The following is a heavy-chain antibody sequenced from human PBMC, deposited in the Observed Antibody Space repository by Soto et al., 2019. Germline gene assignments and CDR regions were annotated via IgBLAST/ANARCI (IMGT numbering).Heavy chain of an antibody. CDR3: ARGLFYSGDFDY. CDR1: GGSFSGYY. V-gene: IGHV4-34*01. J-gene: IGHJ4*02. D-gene: IGHD4-17*01. Sequence: SEMSLTCAVYGGSFSGYYWSWIRQPPGKGLEWIGEINHSGSTNYNPSLKSRVTISVDTSKNQFSLKLSSVTAADTAVYYCARGLFYSGDFDYWGQGTLVTVSS. CDR2: INHSGST.